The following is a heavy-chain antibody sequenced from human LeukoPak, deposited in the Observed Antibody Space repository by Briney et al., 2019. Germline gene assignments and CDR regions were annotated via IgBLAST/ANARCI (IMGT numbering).Heavy chain of an antibody. CDR2: ISGSGGST. D-gene: IGHD1-1*01. Sequence: GGSLRLSCAASGFTFSSYAMSWVRQAPGKGLEWVSAISGSGGSTYYADSVKGRFTISRDNSKNTLYLQMSSLRAEDTAVYYCVKDRERGSYWYFDLWGRGTLVTVSS. CDR3: VKDRERGSYWYFDL. V-gene: IGHV3-23*01. CDR1: GFTFSSYA. J-gene: IGHJ2*01.